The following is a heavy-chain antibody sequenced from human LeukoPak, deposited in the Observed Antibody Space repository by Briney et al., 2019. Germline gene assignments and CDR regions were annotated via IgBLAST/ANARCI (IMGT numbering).Heavy chain of an antibody. CDR2: VYWDDDN. Sequence: SGPTLVNPTQTLTLTCTFSGFSLNTYGVGVGWIRQPPGKALEWLAFVYWDDDNRYSPSLKSRLTVTKDTSKNQVVLTMTNMDPVDTATYYCAHRPNRYNNGWNTGFFDYWGQGSLVSVSS. J-gene: IGHJ4*02. CDR1: GFSLNTYGVG. CDR3: AHRPNRYNNGWNTGFFDY. D-gene: IGHD6-25*01. V-gene: IGHV2-5*02.